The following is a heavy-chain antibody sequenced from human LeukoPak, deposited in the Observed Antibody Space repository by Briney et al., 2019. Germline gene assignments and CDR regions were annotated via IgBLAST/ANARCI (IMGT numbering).Heavy chain of an antibody. CDR1: GFTFSNAW. D-gene: IGHD6-19*01. CDR3: TTEGIAVAGTFDY. Sequence: GGSLRLSCAASGFTFSNAWMSWVRQAPGKGLEWVGRIKSKTDGGTTDYAAPVKGRFTISRDDSKNTLYLQMNSLKTEDTAVYYCTTEGIAVAGTFDYWGQGTLVTVSS. CDR2: IKSKTDGGTT. V-gene: IGHV3-15*01. J-gene: IGHJ4*02.